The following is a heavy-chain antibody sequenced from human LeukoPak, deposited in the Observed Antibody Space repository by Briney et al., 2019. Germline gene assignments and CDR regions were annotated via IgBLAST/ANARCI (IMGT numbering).Heavy chain of an antibody. CDR2: ISAYNGDT. Sequence: ASVKVSCKASGYTFTNYGISWVRQAPGQGLEWMGWISAYNGDTNYVQKLQGRITMTTDTSTSTAYMELRGLRSDDTAVYYCARDVFESDANSGDGFDYWGQGTLVTVSS. CDR3: ARDVFESDANSGDGFDY. V-gene: IGHV1-18*01. CDR1: GYTFTNYG. D-gene: IGHD2-2*01. J-gene: IGHJ4*02.